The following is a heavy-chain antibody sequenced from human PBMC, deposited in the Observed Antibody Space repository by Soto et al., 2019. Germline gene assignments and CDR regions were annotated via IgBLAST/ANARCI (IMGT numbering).Heavy chain of an antibody. V-gene: IGHV4-30-4*01. J-gene: IGHJ4*02. CDR3: ARVGGFGATTIDY. Sequence: QVQLQESGPGLVKPSQTLSLTCTVSGGSISSGDYYWSWIRQPPGKGLEWIGYIYYSGSTYYNPSLKSRVTISVGPSNNQFSLKLSSVTAADTAVYYCARVGGFGATTIDYWGQGTLVTVSS. D-gene: IGHD3-10*01. CDR1: GGSISSGDYY. CDR2: IYYSGST.